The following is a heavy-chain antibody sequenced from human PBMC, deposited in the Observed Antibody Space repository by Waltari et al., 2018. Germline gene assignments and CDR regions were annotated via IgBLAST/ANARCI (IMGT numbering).Heavy chain of an antibody. CDR2: INHSGST. V-gene: IGHV4-34*01. Sequence: QVQLQQWGAGLLKPSETLSLTCAVYGGSFSGYYWSWIRQPPGKGLEWIGEINHSGSTNDNPSLKSRVTISVDTAKNQFALKLSSVTAADTAVYYCARGGGLWFGELLSDYWGQGTLVTVSS. CDR3: ARGGGLWFGELLSDY. D-gene: IGHD3-10*01. CDR1: GGSFSGYY. J-gene: IGHJ4*02.